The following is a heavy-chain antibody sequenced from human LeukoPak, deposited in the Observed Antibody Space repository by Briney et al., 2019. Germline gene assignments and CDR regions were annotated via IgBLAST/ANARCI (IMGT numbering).Heavy chain of an antibody. CDR2: IYYSGST. Sequence: SETLSLTCTVSGGSISSSSYYWGWIRQPPGKGLEWIGSIYYSGSTYYNPSLKSRVTISVDTSKNQFSLKLSSVTAADTAVYYCARVGRDGYDYYYYYMDVWGKGTTVTISS. D-gene: IGHD5-24*01. V-gene: IGHV4-39*07. J-gene: IGHJ6*03. CDR3: ARVGRDGYDYYYYYMDV. CDR1: GGSISSSSYY.